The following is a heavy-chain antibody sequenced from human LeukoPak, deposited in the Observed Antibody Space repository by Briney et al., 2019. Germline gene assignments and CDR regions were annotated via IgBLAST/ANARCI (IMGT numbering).Heavy chain of an antibody. CDR3: ASGLSGSYFDY. CDR2: ISSSSSYI. J-gene: IGHJ4*02. CDR1: GFTFSSYS. D-gene: IGHD3-10*01. V-gene: IGHV3-21*01. Sequence: GGSLRLSCAASGFTFSSYSMNWVRQAPGKGLEGVSSISSSSSYIYYADSVKGRFTISRDNAKNSLYLQMNSLRAEDTAVYCCASGLSGSYFDYWGQGTLVTVSS.